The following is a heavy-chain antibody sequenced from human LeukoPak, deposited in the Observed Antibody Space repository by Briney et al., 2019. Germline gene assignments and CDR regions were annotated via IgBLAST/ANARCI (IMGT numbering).Heavy chain of an antibody. Sequence: GESLKISCQDSGDDFTKFWVAWVRQMPGKGLEWMGIIFPIDSDTKYSPSFQGQVIISVDKSIKPAYLQWSSLKASDTATYYCTKGLLGRWFDPWGQGTLVTVTS. D-gene: IGHD3-10*01. CDR2: IFPIDSDT. V-gene: IGHV5-51*01. CDR3: TKGLLGRWFDP. J-gene: IGHJ5*02. CDR1: GDDFTKFW.